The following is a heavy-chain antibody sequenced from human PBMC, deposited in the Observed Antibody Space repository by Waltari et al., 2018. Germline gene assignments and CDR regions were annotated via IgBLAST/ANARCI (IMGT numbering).Heavy chain of an antibody. CDR3: ARDLWDDSSGYLRLFDY. J-gene: IGHJ4*02. CDR1: GFNFSSYE. D-gene: IGHD3-22*01. CDR2: ISSSGSTI. Sequence: EVQLVESGGGLVQPGGSLRLSCAASGFNFSSYEMNWVSQAPGKGLEWVSYISSSGSTIYYADSVKGRFTISRDNAKNSLYLQMNSLRAEDTAVYYCARDLWDDSSGYLRLFDYWGQGTLVTVSS. V-gene: IGHV3-48*03.